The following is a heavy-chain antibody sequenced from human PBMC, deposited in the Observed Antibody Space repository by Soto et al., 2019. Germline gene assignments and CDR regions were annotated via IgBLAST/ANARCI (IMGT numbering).Heavy chain of an antibody. D-gene: IGHD2-2*01. CDR1: GYTFINYG. J-gene: IGHJ5*02. V-gene: IGHV1-18*01. CDR2: ISAYNGNT. CDR3: ARDASPWLADIVVMPDVTTGNWFDP. Sequence: QVQLVQSGTEVKKPGASVKVSCKASGYTFINYGINWVRQAPGQGLEWMGWISAYNGNTNYAQKLQGRVTMTTETSTTTAYIELRSLRSDDTAVDYCARDASPWLADIVVMPDVTTGNWFDPWGQGTLVTVSS.